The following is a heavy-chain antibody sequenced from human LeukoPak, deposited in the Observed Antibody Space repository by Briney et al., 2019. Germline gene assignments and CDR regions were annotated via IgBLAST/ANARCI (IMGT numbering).Heavy chain of an antibody. Sequence: KPSETLSLTCTVSGGSISNSYWSWIRQPPGKGLEWIGYIFYSGSTNYNPSLKSRVTISVDTSKNQFSLKLSSVTAADTAVYYCARQEVAGTERSVRFDPWGQGTLVTVSS. D-gene: IGHD6-19*01. J-gene: IGHJ5*02. V-gene: IGHV4-59*08. CDR2: IFYSGST. CDR3: ARQEVAGTERSVRFDP. CDR1: GGSISNSY.